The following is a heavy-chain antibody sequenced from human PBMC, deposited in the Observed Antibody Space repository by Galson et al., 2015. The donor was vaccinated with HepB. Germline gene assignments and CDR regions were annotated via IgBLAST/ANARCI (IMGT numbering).Heavy chain of an antibody. V-gene: IGHV4-59*08. CDR2: IHSSGSS. D-gene: IGHD2-15*01. Sequence: SEPLSLTCTVSGGSISSYYWSWIRQPPGKGLEWIGYIHSSGSSNYNPSLKSRVTISVDTSKNQFSLKLSSVTAADTAVYYCARHFCSGDNCYYFDYWGQGTLVTVSS. CDR1: GGSISSYY. J-gene: IGHJ4*02. CDR3: ARHFCSGDNCYYFDY.